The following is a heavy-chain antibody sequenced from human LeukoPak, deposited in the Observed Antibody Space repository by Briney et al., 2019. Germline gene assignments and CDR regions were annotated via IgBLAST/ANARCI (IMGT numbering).Heavy chain of an antibody. Sequence: GGSLRLSCAASGFTVSSNYMNWVRQAPGQGLEWVSIIYSGGTTYYADSVKGRFTISRDNSKNTLYLQMNSLRAEDTAVYYCAKMKDYGDYAALNWGQGTLVTVSS. CDR1: GFTVSSNY. CDR2: IYSGGTT. V-gene: IGHV3-53*05. D-gene: IGHD4-17*01. CDR3: AKMKDYGDYAALN. J-gene: IGHJ4*02.